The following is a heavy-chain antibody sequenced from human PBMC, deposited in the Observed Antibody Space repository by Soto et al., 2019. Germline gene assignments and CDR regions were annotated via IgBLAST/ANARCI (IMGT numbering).Heavy chain of an antibody. CDR3: RGWYGAFMVFDY. V-gene: IGHV3-30*04. J-gene: IGHJ4*02. CDR2: ISYDGSNK. Sequence: GGSLRLSCAASGFTFSSYAMHWVRQAPGKGLEWVAVISYDGSNKYYADSVKGRFTISRDNSKNTLYLQMNSLRAEDTAVYYCRGWYGAFMVFDYWGQGTLVTVSS. D-gene: IGHD6-19*01. CDR1: GFTFSSYA.